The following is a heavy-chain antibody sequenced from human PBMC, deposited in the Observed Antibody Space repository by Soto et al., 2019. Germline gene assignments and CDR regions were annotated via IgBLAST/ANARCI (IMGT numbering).Heavy chain of an antibody. J-gene: IGHJ4*02. Sequence: GGSLRLSCAASGFTFSSYALHWVRQAPGKGLEWVAVISYHGSNNYYADSVKGRFTISRDNSKNTLYLQMNSLRAEDTAVDYSARESTTMSTAVTWVDYSGQGTLVTVSS. D-gene: IGHD2-2*01. CDR3: ARESTTMSTAVTWVDY. CDR2: ISYHGSNN. CDR1: GFTFSSYA. V-gene: IGHV3-30-3*01.